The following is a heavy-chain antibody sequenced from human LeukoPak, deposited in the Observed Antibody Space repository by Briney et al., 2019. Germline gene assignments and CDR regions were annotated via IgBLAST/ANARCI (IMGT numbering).Heavy chain of an antibody. CDR2: IKQDGSEK. CDR1: GFTFSTYW. Sequence: GGSLRLSCAASGFTFSTYWMTWVRQAPGKGLEWVANIKQDGSEKYYVDSVKGRFTISRDNAKDSTYLQMNSLRAEDTAVHFCARVRRAKRQNRYYFYFYMDVWGKGTTVTVSS. J-gene: IGHJ6*03. V-gene: IGHV3-7*01. CDR3: ARVRRAKRQNRYYFYFYMDV. D-gene: IGHD6-25*01.